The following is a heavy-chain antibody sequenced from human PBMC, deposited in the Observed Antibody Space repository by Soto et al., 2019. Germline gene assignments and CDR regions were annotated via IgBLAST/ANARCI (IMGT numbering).Heavy chain of an antibody. Sequence: QITLKESGPPLVKPTQTLTLTCTFSGFSLSTSGVGVGWIRQPPGKALEWLALIYWDDDKRYSPTLKSRLTLTEDSYKNQVGLTMTNMDPVATATYLCPQSGLDTAMTEGFDLWGQGNLVTVSS. J-gene: IGHJ5*02. D-gene: IGHD5-18*01. CDR3: PQSGLDTAMTEGFDL. CDR2: IYWDDDK. V-gene: IGHV2-5*02. CDR1: GFSLSTSGVG.